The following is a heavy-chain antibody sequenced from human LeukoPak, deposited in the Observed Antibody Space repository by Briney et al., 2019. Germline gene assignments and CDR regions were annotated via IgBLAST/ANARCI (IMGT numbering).Heavy chain of an antibody. Sequence: PSETLSLTCAVYGGSFSGYYWSWIRQPPGKGLEWIGEINHSGSTNYNPSLKSRVTISVDTSNNQFSLKLSSVTAADTAVYYCASLRTGDFDYWGQGALVTVSS. CDR3: ASLRTGDFDY. J-gene: IGHJ4*02. CDR1: GGSFSGYY. CDR2: INHSGST. D-gene: IGHD3-10*01. V-gene: IGHV4-34*01.